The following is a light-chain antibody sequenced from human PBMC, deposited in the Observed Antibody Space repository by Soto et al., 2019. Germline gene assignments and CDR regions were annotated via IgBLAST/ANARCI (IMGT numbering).Light chain of an antibody. Sequence: QSVLTQPASVYGSPGQSITISCTGTSSDVGGYNYVSWYQQHPGKAPKLMIYDVCNRPSGVSNRFTGSKSGNTASLTISGHQAEAEADYYCSSYTSSSTLVVFGGGTKLTVL. V-gene: IGLV2-14*01. CDR3: SSYTSSSTLVV. CDR2: DVC. J-gene: IGLJ2*01. CDR1: SSDVGGYNY.